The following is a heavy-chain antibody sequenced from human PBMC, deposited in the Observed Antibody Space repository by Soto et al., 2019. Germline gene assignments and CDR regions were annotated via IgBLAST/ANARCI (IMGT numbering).Heavy chain of an antibody. Sequence: EVQLLESGGGLVQPGGSLRLSCAASGFTFSSYAMSWVRQAPGKGLEWVSAISGSGGSTYYADSVKGRFTISRDNSKNPLYLQMNSLRAEDTAVYYCAIGGYYYYYCMDVWGQGTTVTVAS. CDR2: ISGSGGST. J-gene: IGHJ6*02. CDR3: AIGGYYYYYCMDV. V-gene: IGHV3-23*01. CDR1: GFTFSSYA.